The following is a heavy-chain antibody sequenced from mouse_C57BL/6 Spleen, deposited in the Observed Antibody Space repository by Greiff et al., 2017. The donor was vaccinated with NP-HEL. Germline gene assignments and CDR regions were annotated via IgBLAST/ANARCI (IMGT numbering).Heavy chain of an antibody. CDR2: INPNNGGT. Sequence: VQLQQSGPELVKPGASVKISCKASGYTFTDYYMNWVKQSHGKSLEWIGDINPNNGGTSYNQKFKGKATLTVDKSSSTAYMELRSLTSEDSAVYYCARTYYSKDFDYWGQGTTLTVSS. J-gene: IGHJ2*01. V-gene: IGHV1-26*01. CDR1: GYTFTDYY. D-gene: IGHD2-5*01. CDR3: ARTYYSKDFDY.